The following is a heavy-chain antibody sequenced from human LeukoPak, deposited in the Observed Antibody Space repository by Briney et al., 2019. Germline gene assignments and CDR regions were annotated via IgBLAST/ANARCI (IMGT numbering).Heavy chain of an antibody. Sequence: GGSLRLSCAASGFTLSRYWMTWVRQAPGKGLEWVANTKQDGSEKYYVDSVKGRFTISRDNAKNSVYLQMTSLRDDDTAVYYCARGGGSLDYWGQGTLVTVSS. J-gene: IGHJ4*02. D-gene: IGHD3-16*01. CDR3: ARGGGSLDY. CDR1: GFTLSRYW. V-gene: IGHV3-7*02. CDR2: TKQDGSEK.